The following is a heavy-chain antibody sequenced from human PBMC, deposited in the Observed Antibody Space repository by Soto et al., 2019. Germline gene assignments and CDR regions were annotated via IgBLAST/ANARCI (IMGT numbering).Heavy chain of an antibody. V-gene: IGHV3-23*01. CDR1: GFTFSSYA. D-gene: IGHD2-15*01. CDR2: VSIGGST. Sequence: AGGSLRLSCAASGFTFSSYAMGWVRQGPGKGLEWVAVVSIGGSTHYADSVRGRFTISRDNSKNTLSLQMDSLTAEDTAVYFCAKRRGAGGHFGYWGQGALVTVSS. J-gene: IGHJ4*02. CDR3: AKRRGAGGHFGY.